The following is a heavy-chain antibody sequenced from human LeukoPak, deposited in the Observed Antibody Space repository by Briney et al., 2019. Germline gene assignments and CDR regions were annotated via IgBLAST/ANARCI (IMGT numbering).Heavy chain of an antibody. Sequence: LPGGSLRLSCAASGFAFSRPAMHWLRQAPGKGLEWVANIKQDGSEKYYVDSVKGRFTISRDNAKNSLYLQMNSLRAEDTAVYYCAREGYYYDSSGYWTIWGQGTLVTVSS. D-gene: IGHD3-22*01. J-gene: IGHJ4*02. CDR3: AREGYYYDSSGYWTI. V-gene: IGHV3-7*01. CDR1: GFAFSRPA. CDR2: IKQDGSEK.